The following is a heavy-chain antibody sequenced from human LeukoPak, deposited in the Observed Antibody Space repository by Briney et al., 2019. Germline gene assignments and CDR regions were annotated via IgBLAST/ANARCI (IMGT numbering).Heavy chain of an antibody. CDR1: XXXYX. CDR2: ISSSGSTI. V-gene: IGHV3-11*01. J-gene: IGHJ4*02. Sequence: XXXYXXXWIRXXXGKGLEWVSYISSSGSTIYYADSVKGRFTISRDNAKNSLYLQMNSLRAEDTAVYYCASHYYYGSGSFSYDYWGQGTLVTVSS. D-gene: IGHD3-10*01. CDR3: ASHYYYGSGSFSYDY.